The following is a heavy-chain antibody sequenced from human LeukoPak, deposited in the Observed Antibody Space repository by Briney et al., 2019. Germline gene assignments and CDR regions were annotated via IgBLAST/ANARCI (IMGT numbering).Heavy chain of an antibody. D-gene: IGHD4-23*01. CDR3: ARDHYGGKYFDY. CDR2: ISYDGSNK. CDR1: GFTFSNYA. V-gene: IGHV3-30*04. Sequence: GVSLSLSCAASGFTFSNYAMHWVRQAPGKGLEWVSLISYDGSNKYYADSVKGRFTVSRDNSKNTLYLQMSSLRAEDTAVYYCARDHYGGKYFDYWGQGTLVTVSS. J-gene: IGHJ4*02.